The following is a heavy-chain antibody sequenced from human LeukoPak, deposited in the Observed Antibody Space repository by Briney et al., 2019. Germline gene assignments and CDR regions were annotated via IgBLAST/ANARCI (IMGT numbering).Heavy chain of an antibody. J-gene: IGHJ5*02. V-gene: IGHV1-2*02. D-gene: IGHD1-1*01. CDR1: GYTFTGNL. CDR2: IDPDTGGT. Sequence: ASMKVSCQASGYTFTGNLIHWVRQAPGQGLEWMGWIDPDTGGTHYAQKFRDRVTVTSDTAISTAYMELNMLTSDDTAVYFCAREVQGFDTWGQGTLVTVSS. CDR3: AREVQGFDT.